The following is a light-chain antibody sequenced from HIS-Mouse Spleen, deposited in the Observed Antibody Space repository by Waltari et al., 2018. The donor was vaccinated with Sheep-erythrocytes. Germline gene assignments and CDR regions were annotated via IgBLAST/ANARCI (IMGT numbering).Light chain of an antibody. CDR3: QQYGSSPT. J-gene: IGKJ2*01. V-gene: IGKV3-20*01. CDR2: GAS. Sequence: EIVLTQSPGTLSLSPGERATLSCRASQSVSSCYLAWYQQKPGQAPRLLIYGASSRATGIPDRFSDSGSGTDFTLTISRLEPEDFAVYYCQQYGSSPTFGQGTKLEIK. CDR1: QSVSSCY.